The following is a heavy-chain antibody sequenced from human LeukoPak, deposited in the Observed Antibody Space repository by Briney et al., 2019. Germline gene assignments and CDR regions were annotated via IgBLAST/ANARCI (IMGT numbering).Heavy chain of an antibody. CDR2: ISGSDGST. Sequence: GGSVRLSCAASGFTFSSYTMSWVRQAPGKGLEWVSAISGSDGSTYYADSVKGRFTISRDNSKNTLYLQMNSLRAEDTAVYYCAKGPGVMVRGVSGPYGMDVWGQGTTVTVSS. CDR1: GFTFSSYT. D-gene: IGHD3-10*01. V-gene: IGHV3-23*01. CDR3: AKGPGVMVRGVSGPYGMDV. J-gene: IGHJ6*02.